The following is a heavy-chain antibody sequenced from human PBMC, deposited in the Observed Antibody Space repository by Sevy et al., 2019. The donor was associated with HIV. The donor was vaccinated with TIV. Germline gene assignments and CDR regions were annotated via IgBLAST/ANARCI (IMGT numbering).Heavy chain of an antibody. CDR3: ARDLGYYDSSGYGPHGAFDI. CDR2: ISYDGSNK. D-gene: IGHD3-22*01. Sequence: GGSLRLSCAASGFTFSSYAMHWVRQAPGKGLEWAAVISYDGSNKYYADSVKGRFTISRDNSKNTLYLQMNSLRAEDTAVYYCARDLGYYDSSGYGPHGAFDIWGQGTMVTVSS. V-gene: IGHV3-30*04. J-gene: IGHJ3*02. CDR1: GFTFSSYA.